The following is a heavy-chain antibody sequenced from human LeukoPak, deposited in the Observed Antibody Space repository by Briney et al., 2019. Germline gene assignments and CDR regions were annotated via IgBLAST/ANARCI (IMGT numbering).Heavy chain of an antibody. CDR3: AKTPPVSPYYFDY. V-gene: IGHV1-8*01. Sequence: GASVKVSCKASGYTFTSYDINWVRQATGQGLEWMGWMNPNSGNTGYAQKFQGRVTMTRDTSINTAYMELSRLRSDDTAVYYCAKTPPVSPYYFDYWGQGTLVTVSS. CDR2: MNPNSGNT. CDR1: GYTFTSYD. D-gene: IGHD3-16*01. J-gene: IGHJ4*02.